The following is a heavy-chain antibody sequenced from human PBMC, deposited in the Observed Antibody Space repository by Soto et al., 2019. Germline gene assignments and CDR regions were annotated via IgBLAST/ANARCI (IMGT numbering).Heavy chain of an antibody. CDR3: APKHAATWLFDY. J-gene: IGHJ4*02. V-gene: IGHV2-5*02. CDR1: GFSLTSGGVG. D-gene: IGHD2-2*01. CDR2: IYGDDDK. Sequence: SGPTLVNPTQTRTLTCTFSGFSLTSGGVGVAWIRQPPGKAPEWLALIYGDDDKRFRPSLKNRLSITGDNSRNEVVLKMTKMDPVDTGTFFCAPKHAATWLFDYWGQGIPVTVYS.